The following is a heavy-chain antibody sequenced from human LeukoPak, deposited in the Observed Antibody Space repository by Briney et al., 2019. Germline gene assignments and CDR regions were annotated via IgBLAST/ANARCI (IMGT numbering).Heavy chain of an antibody. CDR2: INHSGST. Sequence: SETLSLTCAVYGGSFSGYYWSWIRQPPGKGLEWIGEINHSGSTNYNPSLKSRVTISVDTSKNQFSLKLSSVTAADTAVYYCARRPLARITFGGVIVMMTHFDYWGQGTLVTVSS. D-gene: IGHD3-16*02. V-gene: IGHV4-34*01. CDR3: ARRPLARITFGGVIVMMTHFDY. J-gene: IGHJ4*02. CDR1: GGSFSGYY.